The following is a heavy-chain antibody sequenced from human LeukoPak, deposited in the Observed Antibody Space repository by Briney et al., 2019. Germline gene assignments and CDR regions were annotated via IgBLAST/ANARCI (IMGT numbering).Heavy chain of an antibody. V-gene: IGHV3-21*01. CDR1: GFTFSSYS. CDR2: ISSSSSYI. D-gene: IGHD3-22*01. CDR3: AREPDSSGYYYGY. J-gene: IGHJ4*02. Sequence: GGSLRLSCAASGFTFSSYSMNWVRQAPGKGLEWVSSISSSSSYIYYADSVKGRFTISGDNAKNSLYLQMNSLRAEDTAVYYCAREPDSSGYYYGYWGQGTLVTVSS.